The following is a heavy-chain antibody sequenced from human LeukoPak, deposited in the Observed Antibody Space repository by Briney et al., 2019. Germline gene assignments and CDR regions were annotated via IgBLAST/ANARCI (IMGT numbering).Heavy chain of an antibody. D-gene: IGHD2-2*01. CDR2: INPSSGGT. Sequence: GASVKVSCKASGYTFTSYYMHWVRQAPGHGLEWMGWINPSSGGTNYALKFQGRVTMTRDTSISTAYMELSRLRSDDTAVYYCARDHCTSSGCYEDFYYGLDVWGQGTTVTVSS. CDR3: ARDHCTSSGCYEDFYYGLDV. J-gene: IGHJ6*02. CDR1: GYTFTSYY. V-gene: IGHV1-2*02.